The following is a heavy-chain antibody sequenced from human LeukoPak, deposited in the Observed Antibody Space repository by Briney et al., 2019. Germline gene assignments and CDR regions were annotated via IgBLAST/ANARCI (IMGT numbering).Heavy chain of an antibody. CDR1: GFTFSSYG. CDR2: IWYDGSHK. D-gene: IGHD3-9*01. CDR3: AKDWGSSDWYNWFDP. V-gene: IGHV3-30*02. Sequence: AGGSLRLSCAASGFTFSSYGMHWVRQAPGKGLEWVAIIWYDGSHKYYVDSVKGRFIISRDNSNNMLYLQMNSLRVEDTAVYYCAKDWGSSDWYNWFDPWGQGTLVTVSS. J-gene: IGHJ5*02.